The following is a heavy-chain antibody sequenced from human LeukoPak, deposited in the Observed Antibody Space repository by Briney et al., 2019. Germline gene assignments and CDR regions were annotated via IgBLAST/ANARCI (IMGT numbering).Heavy chain of an antibody. CDR1: GFTFSSYA. CDR3: AKAGYINYYAYYHMDV. Sequence: GGSLRLSCAASGFTFSSYAMSWVHQAPGKGLEWVSSISGSGGSTYYADSVKGRFTISRDNSKSTLYLQMNSLRAGDTALYYCAKAGYINYYAYYHMDVWGKGTTVTVSS. D-gene: IGHD3-9*01. CDR2: ISGSGGST. J-gene: IGHJ6*03. V-gene: IGHV3-23*01.